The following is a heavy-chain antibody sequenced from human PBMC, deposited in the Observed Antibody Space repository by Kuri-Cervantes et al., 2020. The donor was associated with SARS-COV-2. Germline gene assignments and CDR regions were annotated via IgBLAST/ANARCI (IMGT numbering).Heavy chain of an antibody. CDR3: ARDYSNYFDY. V-gene: IGHV4-59*01. D-gene: IGHD5-18*01. Sequence: SETLSLTCTVSGDSISSYHWNWIRQPPGKGLEWIGYIYNSGSTNYSPSLKSRVPISVDTSKNQFSLKLSSVTAADTAVYFCARDYSNYFDYWGQGTLVTVSS. CDR2: IYNSGST. CDR1: GDSISSYH. J-gene: IGHJ4*02.